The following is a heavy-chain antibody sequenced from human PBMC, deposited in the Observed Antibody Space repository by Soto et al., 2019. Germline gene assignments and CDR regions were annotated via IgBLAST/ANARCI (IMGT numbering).Heavy chain of an antibody. J-gene: IGHJ5*02. CDR2: IYYSGST. Sequence: SETLSLTCTVSGGSISSYYWSWIRQPPGKGLEWIGYIYYSGSTNYNPSLKSRVTISVDTSKNQFSLKLSSVTAADTAVYYCARKLNYYDSSGYSSWFDPWGQGTLVTVSS. V-gene: IGHV4-59*08. CDR1: GGSISSYY. D-gene: IGHD3-22*01. CDR3: ARKLNYYDSSGYSSWFDP.